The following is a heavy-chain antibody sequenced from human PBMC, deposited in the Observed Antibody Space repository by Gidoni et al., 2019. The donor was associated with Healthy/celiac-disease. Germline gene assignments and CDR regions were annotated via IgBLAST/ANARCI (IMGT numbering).Heavy chain of an antibody. CDR2: IIPIFGTA. J-gene: IGHJ2*01. D-gene: IGHD3-22*01. CDR1: GGTFSSYA. V-gene: IGHV1-69*01. CDR3: ARVGRDSSGYYLYWYFDL. Sequence: KKPGSSVKVSCKASGGTFSSYAISWVRQAPGQGLEWMGGIIPIFGTANYAQKFQGRVTITADESTSTAYMELSSLRSEDTAVYYCARVGRDSSGYYLYWYFDLWGRGTLVTVSS.